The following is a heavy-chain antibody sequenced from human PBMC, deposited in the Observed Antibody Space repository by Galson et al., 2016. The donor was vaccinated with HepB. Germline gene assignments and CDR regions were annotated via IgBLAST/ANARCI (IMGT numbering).Heavy chain of an antibody. J-gene: IGHJ6*02. CDR2: IWYDGTNK. Sequence: SLRLSCAASGFTFSTYDMHWVRQAPGKGLEWVAVIWYDGTNKYYVDSVKGRFTISRDNSKNTLYLQMNTLRAEDTAVYYCARGTIVGARYGMDVWGRGTLVTVSS. D-gene: IGHD1-26*01. CDR1: GFTFSTYD. V-gene: IGHV3-33*01. CDR3: ARGTIVGARYGMDV.